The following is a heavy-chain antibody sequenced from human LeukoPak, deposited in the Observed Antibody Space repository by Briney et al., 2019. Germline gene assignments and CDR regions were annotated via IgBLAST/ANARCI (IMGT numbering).Heavy chain of an antibody. CDR3: ARDSGVGADFDY. J-gene: IGHJ4*02. CDR2: INHSGST. Sequence: SQTLSLTCAVYGGSFSGYYWSWIRQPPGKGLEWIGEINHSGSTNYNPSLKSRVSISVDSSKNQFSLKVSSVTAADTAVYYCARDSGVGADFDYWGQGTLVTVSS. V-gene: IGHV4-34*01. D-gene: IGHD6-13*01. CDR1: GGSFSGYY.